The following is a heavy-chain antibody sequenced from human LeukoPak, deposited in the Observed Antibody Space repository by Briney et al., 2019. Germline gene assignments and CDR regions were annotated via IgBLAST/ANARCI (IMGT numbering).Heavy chain of an antibody. D-gene: IGHD3-16*01. CDR1: SGSFSAYY. V-gene: IGHV4-34*01. J-gene: IGHJ4*02. Sequence: SETLSLTCAVYSGSFSAYYWSWIRQPPGKGLEWIGEINHSGSTNYNPSLKSRVTILVDTSKNQFSLKLSSVTAAGTAVYYCAREGVGLAIGDYWGQGTLVTVSS. CDR2: INHSGST. CDR3: AREGVGLAIGDY.